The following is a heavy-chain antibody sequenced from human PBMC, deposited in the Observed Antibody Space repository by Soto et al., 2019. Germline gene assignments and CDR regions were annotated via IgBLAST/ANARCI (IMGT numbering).Heavy chain of an antibody. CDR3: ARVGDDYGGNSYYYYGMDV. J-gene: IGHJ6*02. CDR2: IIPIFGTA. D-gene: IGHD4-17*01. CDR1: GGNFSSYA. V-gene: IGHV1-69*06. Sequence: SVKVSCKASGGNFSSYAISWVRQAPGQGLEWMGGIIPIFGTANYAQKFQGRVTITADKSTSTAYMELSSLRSEDTAVYYCARVGDDYGGNSYYYYGMDVWGQGTTVTVSS.